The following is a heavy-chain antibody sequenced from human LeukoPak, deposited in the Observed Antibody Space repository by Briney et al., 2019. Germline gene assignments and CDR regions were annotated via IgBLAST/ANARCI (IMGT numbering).Heavy chain of an antibody. V-gene: IGHV4-39*01. D-gene: IGHD4/OR15-4a*01. Sequence: PSETLSLTCTVSGGSISSSSHYWGWIRQPPGKGLEFVGNIFYSGSTYHSPSLKSRVTVSVDASKNQFSLTLSSVTAADTAVYYCASSVWWPYYFDYWGQGTLVTVSS. CDR2: IFYSGST. CDR3: ASSVWWPYYFDY. CDR1: GGSISSSSHY. J-gene: IGHJ4*02.